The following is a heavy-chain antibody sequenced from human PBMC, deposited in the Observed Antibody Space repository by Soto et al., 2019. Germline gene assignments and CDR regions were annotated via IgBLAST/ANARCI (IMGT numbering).Heavy chain of an antibody. V-gene: IGHV4-39*02. Sequence: QLQLQESGPGLVKPSETLSLTCTVSGGSISSSSYYWGWIRQPPGKGLEWIGSIYYSGSTYYNPSLKSRVSISVDTSKNHFSLKLSSVTAADPAVYYCAAQEVGGRYVYTFDPWGQGTLVTVSS. CDR2: IYYSGST. CDR1: GGSISSSSYY. D-gene: IGHD1-26*01. J-gene: IGHJ5*02. CDR3: AAQEVGGRYVYTFDP.